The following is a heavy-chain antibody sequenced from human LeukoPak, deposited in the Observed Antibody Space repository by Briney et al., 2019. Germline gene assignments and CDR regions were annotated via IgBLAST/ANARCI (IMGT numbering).Heavy chain of an antibody. CDR3: ARSGYCSGGSCYFGWFDP. J-gene: IGHJ5*02. CDR1: GGSISSSSYY. D-gene: IGHD2-15*01. CDR2: INHSGST. Sequence: SETLSLTCTVSGGSISSSSYYWGWIRQPPGKGLEWIGEINHSGSTNYNPSLKSRVTISVDTSKNQFSLKLSSVTAADTAVYYCARSGYCSGGSCYFGWFDPWGQGTLVTVSS. V-gene: IGHV4-39*07.